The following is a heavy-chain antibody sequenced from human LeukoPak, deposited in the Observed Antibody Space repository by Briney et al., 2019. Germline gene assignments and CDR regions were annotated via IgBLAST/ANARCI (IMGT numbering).Heavy chain of an antibody. CDR1: GFTFSSYA. Sequence: GGSLRLSCAASGFTFSSYAMSWVRQAPGKGLEWVSAISGSGGSTYYADSVKGRFTISRDNSKNTLYLQMNSLSAEDTAVYYCAKTNRGSGSYFDYWGQGTLVTVSS. D-gene: IGHD3-10*01. CDR2: ISGSGGST. CDR3: AKTNRGSGSYFDY. V-gene: IGHV3-23*01. J-gene: IGHJ4*02.